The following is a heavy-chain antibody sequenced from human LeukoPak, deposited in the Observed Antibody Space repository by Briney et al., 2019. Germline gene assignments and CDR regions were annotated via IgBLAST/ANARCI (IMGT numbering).Heavy chain of an antibody. CDR1: GFTFSSYG. CDR3: AKDSEYGSGWNSFV. V-gene: IGHV3-30*18. J-gene: IGHJ4*02. Sequence: GRFLRLSCAASGFTFSSYGMHWVRQAPGKGLEWVALISYDGSDKYYADSVKGRFTISRDNSKNTLYVQMNSLRAEDTAVYYCAKDSEYGSGWNSFVWGQGTLVTVSS. D-gene: IGHD6-19*01. CDR2: ISYDGSDK.